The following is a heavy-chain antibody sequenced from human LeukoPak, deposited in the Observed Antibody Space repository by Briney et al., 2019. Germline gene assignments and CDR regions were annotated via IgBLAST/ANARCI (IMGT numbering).Heavy chain of an antibody. J-gene: IGHJ4*02. CDR2: ISGSAYNT. D-gene: IGHD1-26*01. V-gene: IGHV3-23*01. Sequence: GGSLRLSCAASGFTFSSYGMSWVRQAPGKGLEWVSTISGSAYNTYYADSVKGRFTISRDNSANTLYLQMNSLRAEDAALYYCAKHSGSYFIYYVDSWGQGTLVTVSS. CDR1: GFTFSSYG. CDR3: AKHSGSYFIYYVDS.